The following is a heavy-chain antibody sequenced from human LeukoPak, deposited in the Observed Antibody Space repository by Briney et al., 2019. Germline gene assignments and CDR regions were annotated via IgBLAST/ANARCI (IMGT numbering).Heavy chain of an antibody. CDR2: INPSGGST. CDR1: GYTFTSYY. V-gene: IGHV1-46*01. Sequence: ASVKVSCKASGYTFTSYYMHWVRQAPGQGLEWMGIINPSGGSTSYAQKFQGRVTMTRDTSTSTVYMELSSLRSEDTAVYYCARWRITMVRGVISGMDVWGQGTTVTVSS. D-gene: IGHD3-10*01. CDR3: ARWRITMVRGVISGMDV. J-gene: IGHJ6*02.